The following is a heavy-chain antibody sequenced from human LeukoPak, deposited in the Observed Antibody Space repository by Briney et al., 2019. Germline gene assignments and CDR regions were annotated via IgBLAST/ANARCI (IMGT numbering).Heavy chain of an antibody. CDR1: GFTFSSYG. Sequence: GGSLRLSCAASGFTFSSYGVHWVRQAPGKGLEWVAVISYDGNTKYCADSVKGRFTISRDNSKNTLYLQVNSLRAEDTAVYSCAREYCGGGSCYEDFFDYWGQGTLVTVSS. V-gene: IGHV3-30*03. CDR2: ISYDGNTK. J-gene: IGHJ4*02. CDR3: AREYCGGGSCYEDFFDY. D-gene: IGHD2-15*01.